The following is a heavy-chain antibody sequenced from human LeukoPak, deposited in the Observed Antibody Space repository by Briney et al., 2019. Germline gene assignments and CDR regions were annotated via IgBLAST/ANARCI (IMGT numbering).Heavy chain of an antibody. CDR1: EYRLTKLS. D-gene: IGHD3-3*01. CDR2: FDPEDVDT. CDR3: ATLLLSKKRYYDFWTSAFDF. Sequence: GASVKVSCKVSEYRLTKLSMHRVRLAPGKGLEWTGAFDPEDVDTIYAQKFEGRVTVTEDTSTDTAYLELSSLRSEDTAVYYCATLLLSKKRYYDFWTSAFDFWGQGTMVTVSS. J-gene: IGHJ3*01. V-gene: IGHV1-24*01.